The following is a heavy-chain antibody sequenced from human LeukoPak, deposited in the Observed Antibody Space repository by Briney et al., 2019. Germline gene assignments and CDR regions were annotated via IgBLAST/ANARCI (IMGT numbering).Heavy chain of an antibody. CDR3: ARGGVVGATDSIDY. Sequence: ASVKVSCKPSGYTFTGYYMHWVRQAPGQGLEWMGWMNPNSGGTNYLQKFQGRVTVTRDTSISTAYMELSRLTSDGTAVCYCARGGVVGATDSIDYWGQGTLVTVSS. D-gene: IGHD1-26*01. J-gene: IGHJ4*02. V-gene: IGHV1-2*02. CDR1: GYTFTGYY. CDR2: MNPNSGGT.